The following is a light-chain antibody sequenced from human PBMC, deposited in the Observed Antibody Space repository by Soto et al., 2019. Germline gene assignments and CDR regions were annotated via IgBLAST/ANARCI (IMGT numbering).Light chain of an antibody. J-gene: IGKJ1*01. CDR2: KAS. CDR1: QSISSW. CDR3: QQYNDNWT. V-gene: IGKV1-5*03. Sequence: DIQMTQSPSTLSASVGDRVTITCRASQSISSWLAWHQQKPGKAPRLLIYKASNVESGVPSRFSGSGSGTEFTLTITILQPDDSATYYCQQYNDNWTFGQGTKVEIK.